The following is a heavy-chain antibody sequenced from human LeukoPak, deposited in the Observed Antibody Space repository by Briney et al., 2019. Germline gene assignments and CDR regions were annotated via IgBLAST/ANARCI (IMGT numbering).Heavy chain of an antibody. CDR1: GDSISSGDYY. V-gene: IGHV4-61*02. CDR2: ISSSGST. CDR3: ARIPSFWSGYYHFDY. D-gene: IGHD3-3*01. J-gene: IGHJ4*02. Sequence: SETLSLTCTVSGDSISSGDYYWSWIRQPAGKGLEWIGRISSSGSTNYNPSLKSRVTISVNTSKNQFSLKLNSVTAADTAVYYCARIPSFWSGYYHFDYWGQGTLVTVSS.